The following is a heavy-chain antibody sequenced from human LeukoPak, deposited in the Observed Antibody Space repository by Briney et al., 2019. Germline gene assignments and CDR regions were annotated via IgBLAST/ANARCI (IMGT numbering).Heavy chain of an antibody. V-gene: IGHV1-18*01. CDR3: ARDHPNGDYFDY. Sequence: ASVKVSCKASGYTFTSYGISWVRQAPGQGLEWMGWISAHNGNTNYAQKLQGRVTMTIDTSTSTAYMELRSLRSDDTAVYYCARDHPNGDYFDYWGQGTLVTVSS. CDR2: ISAHNGNT. CDR1: GYTFTSYG. J-gene: IGHJ4*02. D-gene: IGHD4-17*01.